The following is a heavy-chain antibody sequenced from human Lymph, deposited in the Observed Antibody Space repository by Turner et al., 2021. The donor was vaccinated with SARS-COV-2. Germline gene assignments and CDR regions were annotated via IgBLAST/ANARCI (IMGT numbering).Heavy chain of an antibody. V-gene: IGHV1-2*02. D-gene: IGHD3-10*01. Sequence: QVQLVQSGAGGKKPGASVKVSCKASGYTFTGYYMHWVRQAPGQGLECMGWINPNSGGTNYAQKFQGRVTMTRDTSISTAYMELSRLRSDDTAVYYCARSRDLQSMVRGVDPFDYWGQGTLVTVSS. CDR2: INPNSGGT. CDR3: ARSRDLQSMVRGVDPFDY. J-gene: IGHJ4*02. CDR1: GYTFTGYY.